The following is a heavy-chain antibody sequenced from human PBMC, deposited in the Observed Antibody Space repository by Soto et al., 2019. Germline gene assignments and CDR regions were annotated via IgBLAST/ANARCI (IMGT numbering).Heavy chain of an antibody. CDR3: ARDCGSSCPAADY. Sequence: SVKVSCKASGGTFSSYGISWVLQAPGQGLEWMGGIIPIFGTANYAQKFQGRVTITADESTSTAYMELSSLRSEDTAVYYCARDCGSSCPAADYWGQGTLVTVSS. J-gene: IGHJ4*02. CDR2: IIPIFGTA. V-gene: IGHV1-69*13. CDR1: GGTFSSYG. D-gene: IGHD6-13*01.